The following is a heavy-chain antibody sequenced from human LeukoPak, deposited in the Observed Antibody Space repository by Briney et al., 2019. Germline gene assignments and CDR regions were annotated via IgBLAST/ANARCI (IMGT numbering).Heavy chain of an antibody. CDR3: ARLRLGNYFDY. D-gene: IGHD5/OR15-5a*01. CDR2: INYSGNT. J-gene: IGHJ4*02. Sequence: PSETVSLTCTVSGGSNSRVGDYWGWIRQPPGKGLEWIGSINYSGNTYYTPSLKSRVTISVDTSKNQFSLKLSSVTAADTAVYYCARLRLGNYFDYWGQGTLVTVSS. V-gene: IGHV4-39*01. CDR1: GGSNSRVGDY.